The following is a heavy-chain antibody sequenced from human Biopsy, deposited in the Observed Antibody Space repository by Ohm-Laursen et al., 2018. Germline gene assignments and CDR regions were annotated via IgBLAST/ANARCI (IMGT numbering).Heavy chain of an antibody. V-gene: IGHV4-59*01. J-gene: IGHJ4*02. CDR1: GGSFSGYH. CDR2: ISYTGGI. CDR3: ARMPHFDY. D-gene: IGHD2-2*01. Sequence: TLSLTCAVDGGSFSGYHWSWIRKSPGKGLEWLAYISYTGGITSNPSLNGRATMSLDTSKNQFSLRLIYVTAADTAVYYCARMPHFDYWGQGILVTVSS.